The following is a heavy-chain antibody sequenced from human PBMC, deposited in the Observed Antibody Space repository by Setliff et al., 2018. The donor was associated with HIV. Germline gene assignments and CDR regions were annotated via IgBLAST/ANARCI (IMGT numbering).Heavy chain of an antibody. D-gene: IGHD3-16*02. CDR3: ARGSDYIWGNYRFPFDY. CDR1: GGSFSDYY. J-gene: IGHJ4*02. CDR2: IDHRGSP. Sequence: SETLSLTCGIYGGSFSDYYWSWIRQPPGKGLEWIGEIDHRGSPKYNPSLNSRVTMSVDKSKNQFSLKVSSVTAADTALYYCARGSDYIWGNYRFPFDYWGQGTLVTVSS. V-gene: IGHV4-34*01.